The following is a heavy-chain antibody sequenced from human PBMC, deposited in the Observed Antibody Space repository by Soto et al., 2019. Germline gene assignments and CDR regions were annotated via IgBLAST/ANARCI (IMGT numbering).Heavy chain of an antibody. CDR2: ISTSGHYT. J-gene: IGHJ4*02. D-gene: IGHD3-22*01. CDR1: GFTFSDYY. Sequence: QVQMVESGGGLGKPGGSLRLSCAASGFTFSDYYMSWIRQAPGKGLEWVSCISTSGHYTNYGDSVKGRFTISRDNAKNSLYLQKNDLRADDTAVYYCARGQVFMIVQNWGQGTLVTVSS. V-gene: IGHV3-11*06. CDR3: ARGQVFMIVQN.